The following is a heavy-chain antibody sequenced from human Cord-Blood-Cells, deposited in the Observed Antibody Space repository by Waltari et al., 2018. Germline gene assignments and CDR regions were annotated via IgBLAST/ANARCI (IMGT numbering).Heavy chain of an antibody. Sequence: QVQLVQSGAEVKKPGSSVKVSCKASGGTFSSYAISWVRQAPGQGLEWMGGIIRIFGTANYEQKFQGRVTITADESTSTAYMELSSLRSEDTAVYYCAYAYCGGDCYYKAFDYWGQGTLVTVSS. J-gene: IGHJ4*02. D-gene: IGHD2-21*02. CDR3: AYAYCGGDCYYKAFDY. CDR2: IIRIFGTA. V-gene: IGHV1-69*01. CDR1: GGTFSSYA.